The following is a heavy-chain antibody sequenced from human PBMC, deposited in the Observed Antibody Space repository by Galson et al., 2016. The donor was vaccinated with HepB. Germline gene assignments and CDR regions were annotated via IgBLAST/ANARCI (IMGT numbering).Heavy chain of an antibody. D-gene: IGHD3-22*01. CDR2: FSFSGSI. Sequence: SETLSLTCTVSGGSISNDFWSWIRQPPGEGLEWIGYFSFSGSINYNPSLKSRVTISIDTSQNQFSLSLCSVTAADTAIYYCARGYDSNAYYYGNDALDIWGLGTMVTVSS. V-gene: IGHV4-59*01. CDR3: ARGYDSNAYYYGNDALDI. J-gene: IGHJ3*02. CDR1: GGSISNDF.